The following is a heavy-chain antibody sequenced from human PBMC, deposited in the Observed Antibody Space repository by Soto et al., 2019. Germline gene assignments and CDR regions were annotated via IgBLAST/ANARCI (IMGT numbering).Heavy chain of an antibody. CDR1: GGSISSGGYY. V-gene: IGHV4-31*03. J-gene: IGHJ4*02. Sequence: PSETLSLTCTVSGGSISSGGYYWSWIRQHPGKGLEWIGYIYYSGSTYYNPSLKSRVTISVDTSKNQFSLKLSSVTAADTAVYYCARGVYDSTGPHIDYWGQGTLVTVSS. CDR3: ARGVYDSTGPHIDY. D-gene: IGHD2-8*01. CDR2: IYYSGST.